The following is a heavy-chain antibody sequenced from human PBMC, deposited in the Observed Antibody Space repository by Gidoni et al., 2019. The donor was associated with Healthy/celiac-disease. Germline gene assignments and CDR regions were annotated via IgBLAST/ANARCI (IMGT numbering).Heavy chain of an antibody. Sequence: QVQLVQSGAAVKKPGSSVKVSCKASGGTFSSYAISWVRQAPGQGLEWMGGSIPICGTANYAQKFQGRVTITADESTSTAYMELSSLRSEYTAVYYCARSMRVAGVPGFDYWGQGTLVTVSS. D-gene: IGHD6-19*01. CDR1: GGTFSSYA. CDR3: ARSMRVAGVPGFDY. V-gene: IGHV1-69*01. J-gene: IGHJ4*02. CDR2: SIPICGTA.